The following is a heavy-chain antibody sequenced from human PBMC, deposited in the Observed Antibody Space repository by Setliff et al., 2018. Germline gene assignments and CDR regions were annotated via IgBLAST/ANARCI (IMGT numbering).Heavy chain of an antibody. J-gene: IGHJ5*02. CDR3: AREVAGTYHYFDP. D-gene: IGHD6-19*01. Sequence: PSETLPLTCTVSGGSIDSGDYYWNWIRQPPGKGLEWIGYIYFSGSTYYNPSLKSRVTLSLDTSKNQFSLKLNSVTAADTALYFCAREVAGTYHYFDPWGQGTLVTVSS. CDR1: GGSIDSGDYY. CDR2: IYFSGST. V-gene: IGHV4-30-4*08.